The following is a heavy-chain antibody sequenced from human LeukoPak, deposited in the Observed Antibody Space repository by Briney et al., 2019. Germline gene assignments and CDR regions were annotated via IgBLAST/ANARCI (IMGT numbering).Heavy chain of an antibody. J-gene: IGHJ6*03. CDR2: IIPIFGTA. CDR3: ARGARKSTYWYGESKDYYYFLDV. CDR1: GGTFSSYA. D-gene: IGHD4-17*01. V-gene: IGHV1-69*06. Sequence: ASVKVSCKASGGTFSSYAISWVRQAPGQGLEWMGGIIPIFGTANYAQKFQGRVTITADKSTTTAYMELSSLRSEDTAVYYCARGARKSTYWYGESKDYYYFLDVWGKGTTVTVSS.